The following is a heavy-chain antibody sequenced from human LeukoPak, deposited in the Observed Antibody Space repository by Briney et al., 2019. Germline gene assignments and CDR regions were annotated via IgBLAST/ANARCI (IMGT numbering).Heavy chain of an antibody. CDR3: ARGRPSSSWIQNWFDP. V-gene: IGHV1-8*01. CDR1: GYTFTSYD. D-gene: IGHD6-13*01. CDR2: MNPNSGNT. J-gene: IGHJ5*02. Sequence: ASVKVSCKASGYTFTSYDINWVRQATGQGLEWMGWMNPNSGNTGYAQKFQGRVTMTRNTSISTAYMELSSLRSEDTAVYYCARGRPSSSWIQNWFDPWGQRTLVTVSS.